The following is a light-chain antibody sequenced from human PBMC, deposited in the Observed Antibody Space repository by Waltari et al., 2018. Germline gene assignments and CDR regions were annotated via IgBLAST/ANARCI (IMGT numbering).Light chain of an antibody. CDR3: LSYAGRTAVV. J-gene: IGLJ2*01. V-gene: IGLV2-23*01. CDR1: NNDIGTYNL. CDR2: AST. Sequence: QSPLSQPASVSASPGQSITVSCTGTNNDIGTYNLISWYHHYPGKAPKLFIYASTKRPSGISVRFSGSKSGDTASLTISRLQVEDEGDYYCLSYAGRTAVVFGGGTKLTVL.